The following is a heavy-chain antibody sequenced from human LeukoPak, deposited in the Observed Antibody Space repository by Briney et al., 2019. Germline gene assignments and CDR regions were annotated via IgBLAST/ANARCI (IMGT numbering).Heavy chain of an antibody. CDR1: GFTFSSYA. V-gene: IGHV3-23*01. D-gene: IGHD5-18*01. Sequence: TGGSLRLSCAASGFTFSSYAMSWVRQAPGKGLERVSAISGSGGSTYYADSVKGRFTISRDDSKTTLYLQMNSLRAEDTAVYYCAKVGYRPDDAFDIWGQGTMVTVSS. CDR2: ISGSGGST. J-gene: IGHJ3*02. CDR3: AKVGYRPDDAFDI.